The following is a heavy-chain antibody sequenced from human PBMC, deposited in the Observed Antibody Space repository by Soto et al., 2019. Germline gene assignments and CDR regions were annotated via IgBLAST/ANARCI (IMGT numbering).Heavy chain of an antibody. CDR3: ARGTYGDYDF. Sequence: GGSLRLSCAASGFTFSSYAMSWVRQAPGKGLEWVSALSAGGTSAYYTVSVEGRFTISRDNSKNILYLQMNSLKADDTAVYYCARGTYGDYDFWGQGTLVTVSS. J-gene: IGHJ4*02. CDR1: GFTFSSYA. D-gene: IGHD4-17*01. CDR2: LSAGGTSA. V-gene: IGHV3-23*01.